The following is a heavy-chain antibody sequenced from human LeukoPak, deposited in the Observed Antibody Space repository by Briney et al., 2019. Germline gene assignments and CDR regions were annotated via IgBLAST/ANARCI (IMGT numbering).Heavy chain of an antibody. CDR2: ISGSGGST. CDR1: GFTFSSYA. V-gene: IGHV3-23*01. Sequence: GSLRLSCAASGFTFSSYAMSWVRQAPGKGLEWVSAISGSGGSTYYADSVKGRFTISRDNPKNTLYLQMNSLRAEDTAVYYCASQWGDCESFDYWGQGTLVTVSS. J-gene: IGHJ4*02. D-gene: IGHD2-21*02. CDR3: ASQWGDCESFDY.